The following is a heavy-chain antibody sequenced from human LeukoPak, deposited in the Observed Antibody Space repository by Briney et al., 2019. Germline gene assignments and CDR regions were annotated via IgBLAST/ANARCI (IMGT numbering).Heavy chain of an antibody. Sequence: SETLSPTCTVSGGSISSYYWSWIRQPPGKGLEWIGYIHYSGSINYNPSLKSRVTMSVDTSKNHFSLRLSSVTAADTAIYYCARRATSGPPYYLDYWGQGILVTVSS. D-gene: IGHD1-26*01. CDR3: ARRATSGPPYYLDY. CDR2: IHYSGSI. J-gene: IGHJ4*02. CDR1: GGSISSYY. V-gene: IGHV4-59*08.